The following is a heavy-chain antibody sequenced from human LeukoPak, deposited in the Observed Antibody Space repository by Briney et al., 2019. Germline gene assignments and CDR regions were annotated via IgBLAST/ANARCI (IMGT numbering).Heavy chain of an antibody. D-gene: IGHD3-9*01. V-gene: IGHV3-23*01. Sequence: GGSLRLSCAASGFTFSNYAMSWVRPAPGKGLEWVSAITGSGGNTYYADSVKGRFTISRDNSKNTLYLQMNSLRDEDTAVYYCAKWGDFDVLTGYYVPDFWGQGTLVTVSS. CDR2: ITGSGGNT. J-gene: IGHJ4*02. CDR1: GFTFSNYA. CDR3: AKWGDFDVLTGYYVPDF.